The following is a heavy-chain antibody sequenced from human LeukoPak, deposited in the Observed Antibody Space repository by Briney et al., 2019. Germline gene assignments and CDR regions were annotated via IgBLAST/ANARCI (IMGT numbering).Heavy chain of an antibody. CDR3: AKDYYDSSGYYYYYYYMDV. CDR2: ISGSGGIT. D-gene: IGHD3-22*01. Sequence: GGSLRLSCAASGFTFSSCATNWVRQAPGKGLEWVSGISGSGGITHYADSVRGRFTISRDNSKNTLYLQMNSLRAEDTAVYYCAKDYYDSSGYYYYYYYMDVWGKGTTVTISS. J-gene: IGHJ6*03. V-gene: IGHV3-23*01. CDR1: GFTFSSCA.